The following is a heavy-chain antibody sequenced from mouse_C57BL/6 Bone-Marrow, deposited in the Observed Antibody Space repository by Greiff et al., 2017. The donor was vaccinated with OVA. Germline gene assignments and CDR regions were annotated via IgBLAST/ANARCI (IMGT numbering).Heavy chain of an antibody. CDR3: ARSHYGYVYWYFDV. CDR2: IPPNSGST. J-gene: IGHJ1*03. D-gene: IGHD2-2*01. CDR1: GYTFTSYW. Sequence: QVQLQQPGAELVKPGASVKLSCKASGYTFTSYWMHWVKQRPGQGLEWIGMIPPNSGSTNYNEKFKSKATLTVDKSSSTAYMQLSSLTSEDSAVYYCARSHYGYVYWYFDVWGTGTTVTVSS. V-gene: IGHV1-64*01.